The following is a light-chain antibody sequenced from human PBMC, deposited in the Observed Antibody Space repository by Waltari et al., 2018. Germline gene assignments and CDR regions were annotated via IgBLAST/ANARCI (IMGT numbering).Light chain of an antibody. Sequence: QSALTQPRSVCGSPGQSFTFSCAGSSSAVAGYNYVSWYQHHPDKAPKLIIYDNNNRPTGFPDRFSGSRSGNTAPLTISGLQAEDEADYYCCSYGGSNIYWVFGGGTKLTVL. CDR1: SSAVAGYNY. J-gene: IGLJ3*02. CDR3: CSYGGSNIYWV. V-gene: IGLV2-11*01. CDR2: DNN.